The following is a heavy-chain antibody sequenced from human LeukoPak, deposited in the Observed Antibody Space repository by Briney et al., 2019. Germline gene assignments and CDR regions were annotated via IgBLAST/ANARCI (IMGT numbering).Heavy chain of an antibody. D-gene: IGHD1-26*01. CDR3: GREPLHSGSFYDY. Sequence: GGSLRLSCAASGFTFSSYSMNWVRQAPGKGLEWVSSISSSSSYIYYADSVKGRFTISRDNAKNSLYLQMNSLRAEDTAVYYCGREPLHSGSFYDYWGQGTLVTVSS. J-gene: IGHJ4*02. CDR2: ISSSSSYI. V-gene: IGHV3-21*01. CDR1: GFTFSSYS.